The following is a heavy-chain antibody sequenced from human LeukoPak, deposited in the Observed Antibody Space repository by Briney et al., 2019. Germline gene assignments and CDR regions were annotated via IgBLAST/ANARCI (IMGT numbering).Heavy chain of an antibody. D-gene: IGHD3-16*01. CDR1: GYIFTELS. CDR2: SDPENGKP. Sequence: ASVKVSCKVSGYIFTELSMHWVRQSPGKGLEWMGGSDPENGKPVYAQNFQGRVTMTEDTSTDTAYMELTSLTSDDTAIYYCAIDTVYYDPPSYWGQGTLVTVSS. J-gene: IGHJ4*02. V-gene: IGHV1-24*01. CDR3: AIDTVYYDPPSY.